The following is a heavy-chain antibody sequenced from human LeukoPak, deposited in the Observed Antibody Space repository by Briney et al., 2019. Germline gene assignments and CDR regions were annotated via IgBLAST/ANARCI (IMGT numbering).Heavy chain of an antibody. CDR1: VFTFSTYN. D-gene: IGHD5-18*01. Sequence: GGSLRLSCAASVFTFSTYNMNWVRQAPGKGLEWVSSITSSSRYTFYADSVKGRFTISRDNAKNTLYLQMNSLRAEDTAVYYCTRSRYSYDYLDYWGQGTLVTVSS. CDR2: ITSSSRYT. J-gene: IGHJ4*02. CDR3: TRSRYSYDYLDY. V-gene: IGHV3-21*01.